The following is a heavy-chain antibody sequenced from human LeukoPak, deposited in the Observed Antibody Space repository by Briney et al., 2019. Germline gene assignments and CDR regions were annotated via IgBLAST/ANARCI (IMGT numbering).Heavy chain of an antibody. Sequence: PGGSLRLSCAASGFTVSSNDMSWVRQAPGKGLEWVSVIYSGGSAYYADSVKGRFTISRDNSKNTLYLQMNSLRAEDTAVYYCALDSGPYYFDYWGQGTLVTVSS. CDR2: IYSGGSA. J-gene: IGHJ4*02. CDR3: ALDSGPYYFDY. V-gene: IGHV3-53*01. CDR1: GFTVSSND. D-gene: IGHD3/OR15-3a*01.